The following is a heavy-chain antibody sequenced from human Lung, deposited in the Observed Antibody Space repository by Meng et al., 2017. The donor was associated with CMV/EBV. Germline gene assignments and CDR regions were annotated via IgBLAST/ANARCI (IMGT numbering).Heavy chain of an antibody. J-gene: IGHJ4*02. Sequence: SXXVSXKASEYTFTAYYIHWVRQAPGQGLEWLGWISAYNGNTNYAQKLEARVTMTTDTSTSTAYMELRSLRSDDTAVYYCARDRWYYGSGNYYPFDFWGQGTXVTCSS. V-gene: IGHV1-18*04. CDR3: ARDRWYYGSGNYYPFDF. D-gene: IGHD3-10*01. CDR2: ISAYNGNT. CDR1: EYTFTAYY.